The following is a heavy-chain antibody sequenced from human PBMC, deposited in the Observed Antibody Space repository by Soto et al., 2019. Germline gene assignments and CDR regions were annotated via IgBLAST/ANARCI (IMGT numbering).Heavy chain of an antibody. Sequence: QVQLQQWGAGLLKPSETLSLTCAVYGGSFSGYYWSWIRQPPGKGLEWIGEINHSGSTNYNPSLKSRVTISVDTSKNQSSLKLSSVTAADTAVYYCARRHPFGQTPFDYWGQGTLVTVSS. CDR3: ARRHPFGQTPFDY. CDR2: INHSGST. CDR1: GGSFSGYY. V-gene: IGHV4-34*01. D-gene: IGHD3-16*01. J-gene: IGHJ4*02.